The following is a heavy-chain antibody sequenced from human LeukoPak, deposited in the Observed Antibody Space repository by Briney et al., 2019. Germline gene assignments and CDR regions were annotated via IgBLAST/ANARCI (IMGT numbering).Heavy chain of an antibody. CDR2: ISGSGGST. CDR3: AKTLSRVIQIFGVVTAPYYFDY. J-gene: IGHJ4*02. Sequence: PGGSLRLSCAASGFTFSSYAMSWVRQAPGKGLEWVSAISGSGGSTYYADSVKGRFTISRDNSKNTLYLQMNSLRAEDTAVYYCAKTLSRVIQIFGVVTAPYYFDYWGQGTLVTVSS. CDR1: GFTFSSYA. D-gene: IGHD3-3*01. V-gene: IGHV3-23*01.